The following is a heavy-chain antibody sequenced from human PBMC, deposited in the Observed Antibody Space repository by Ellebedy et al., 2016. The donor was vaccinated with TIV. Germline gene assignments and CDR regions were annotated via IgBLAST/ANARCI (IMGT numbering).Heavy chain of an antibody. Sequence: ASVKVSXXASGYTFTDSYMHWVRQAPGQGLEWMGWISTSNGDTKYAPSLQDRVTMTTDTSTRTAYMELRSLTSDDTAVYYCVRGGFQLPDWGPGTLVTVSS. CDR1: GYTFTDSY. CDR2: ISTSNGDT. J-gene: IGHJ4*02. V-gene: IGHV1-18*04. D-gene: IGHD2-2*01. CDR3: VRGGFQLPD.